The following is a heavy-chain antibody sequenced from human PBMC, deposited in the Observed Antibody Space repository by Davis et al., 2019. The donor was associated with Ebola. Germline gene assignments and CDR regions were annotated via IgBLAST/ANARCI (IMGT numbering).Heavy chain of an antibody. CDR1: GGSISSSY. V-gene: IGHV4-59*01. Sequence: MPSETLSLTCTVSGGSISSSYWSWIRQPPGKGLEWIGYIYYSESTNYNPSLKSRVTISVDTSKNQFSLKLSSVTAADTAVYYCARGPPSIAARVFDYWGQGTLVTVSS. D-gene: IGHD6-6*01. J-gene: IGHJ4*02. CDR2: IYYSEST. CDR3: ARGPPSIAARVFDY.